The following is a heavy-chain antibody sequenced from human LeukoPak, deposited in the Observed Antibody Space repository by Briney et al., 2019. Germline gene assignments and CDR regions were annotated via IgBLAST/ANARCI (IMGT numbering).Heavy chain of an antibody. V-gene: IGHV3-30*02. CDR3: VRKYNYDSSGYSEAEYFQH. Sequence: GGSLRLSCAASGFTFSTYGMHWVRQAPGKGLEWVAFIRYDGSNKYYADSVKGRFTISRDNSKNTLSLQMNSLRAEDTAVYYCVRKYNYDSSGYSEAEYFQHWGQGTLVTVSS. D-gene: IGHD3-22*01. J-gene: IGHJ1*01. CDR2: IRYDGSNK. CDR1: GFTFSTYG.